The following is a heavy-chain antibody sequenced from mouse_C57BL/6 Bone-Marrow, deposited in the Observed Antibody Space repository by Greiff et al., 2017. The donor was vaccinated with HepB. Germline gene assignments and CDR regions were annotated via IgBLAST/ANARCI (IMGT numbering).Heavy chain of an antibody. CDR1: GYTFTDYT. CDR3: VRGRWYY. J-gene: IGHJ3*01. CDR2: INPNIGGT. Sequence: EVQLQQSGPELVKPGASVRISCKTSGYTFTDYTIHWVKQSHGKTLEWIGRINPNIGGTNSNQKFVGKATLTLDMSSSTADMELRSLTSEDSAVYYCVRGRWYYWGQGTLVTVSA. D-gene: IGHD1-1*02. V-gene: IGHV1-18*01.